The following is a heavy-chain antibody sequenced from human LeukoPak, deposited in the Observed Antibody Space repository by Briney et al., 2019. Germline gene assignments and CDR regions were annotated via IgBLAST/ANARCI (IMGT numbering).Heavy chain of an antibody. J-gene: IGHJ4*02. CDR2: ISAYNGNT. CDR1: GYTFTSYG. Sequence: ASVKVSCKASGYTFTSYGISWVRQAPGQGLEWMGWISAYNGNTNYAQKLQGRVTMTTDKSTSTAYMELRSLRYDDTAVYYCARERWELLQGFDYWGQGTLVTVSS. V-gene: IGHV1-18*01. CDR3: ARERWELLQGFDY. D-gene: IGHD1-26*01.